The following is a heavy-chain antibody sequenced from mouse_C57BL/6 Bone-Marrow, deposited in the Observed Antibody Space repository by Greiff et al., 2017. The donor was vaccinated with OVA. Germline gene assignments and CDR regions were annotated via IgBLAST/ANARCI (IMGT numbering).Heavy chain of an antibody. Sequence: EVQGVESGGDLVKPGGSLKLSCAASGFTFSSYGMSWVRQTPDKRLEWVATISSGGSYTYYPDSVKGRFTLSRDNAKNTLYLQMSSLKSEDTAMYYCARRRLLLCAIDYWGQGTSVTVSS. V-gene: IGHV5-6*01. CDR2: ISSGGSYT. CDR3: ARRRLLLCAIDY. CDR1: GFTFSSYG. D-gene: IGHD1-1*01. J-gene: IGHJ4*01.